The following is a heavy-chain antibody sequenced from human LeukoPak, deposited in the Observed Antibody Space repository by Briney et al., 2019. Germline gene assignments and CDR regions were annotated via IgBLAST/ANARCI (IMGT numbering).Heavy chain of an antibody. V-gene: IGHV3-23*01. Sequence: GRSLRLSCAASGFTFSSYAMSWVRQAPGKGLEWVSLISGSGGSTYYEDSVKGRFTISRDNSKNTLYLQMNSLRAEDTAVYYCAEVVGATTRGYFDYWGQGTLVTVSS. CDR1: GFTFSSYA. CDR3: AEVVGATTRGYFDY. J-gene: IGHJ4*02. D-gene: IGHD1-26*01. CDR2: ISGSGGST.